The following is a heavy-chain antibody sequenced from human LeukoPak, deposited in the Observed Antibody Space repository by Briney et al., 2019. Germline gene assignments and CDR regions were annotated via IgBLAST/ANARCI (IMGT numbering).Heavy chain of an antibody. J-gene: IGHJ6*02. CDR3: ARDFSAFYDFWSGPGGMDV. CDR1: GFTFSSYW. CDR2: MKQDGSDK. V-gene: IGHV3-7*01. Sequence: PGGSLGLSCAASGFTFSSYWMSWVRQAPGRGLEWVANMKQDGSDKYYVASVKGRFTISRYNAKNSLYLKMNSLRTEDTTVYYCARDFSAFYDFWSGPGGMDVWGQGTTVTVSS. D-gene: IGHD3-3*01.